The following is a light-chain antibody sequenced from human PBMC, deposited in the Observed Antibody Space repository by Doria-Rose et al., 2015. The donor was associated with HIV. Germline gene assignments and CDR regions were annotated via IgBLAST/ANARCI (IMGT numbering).Light chain of an antibody. V-gene: IGKV4-1*01. CDR2: WAS. J-gene: IGKJ1*01. Sequence: SNHKNYLAWYQQKAGQPPNLLIYWASTRESGVPDRFSGSGSGTDFTLTISSLQAEDVAVYYCQQYFTTPRTFGQGTKVEI. CDR1: SNHKNY. CDR3: QQYFTTPRT.